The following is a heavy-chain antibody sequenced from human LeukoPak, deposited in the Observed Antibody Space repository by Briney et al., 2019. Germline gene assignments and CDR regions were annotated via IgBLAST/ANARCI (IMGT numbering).Heavy chain of an antibody. J-gene: IGHJ5*02. V-gene: IGHV4-59*01. CDR2: IFNTRTT. CDR3: VRDEDL. CDR1: GGSISNYY. Sequence: SETLSLTCSVSGGSISNYYWSWIRQVPGKGLEWIGYIFNTRTTNYNPSLKSRVTISEDTSKKQFSLNLTYVTAADSAVYYCVRDEDLWGQGTLVIVSS.